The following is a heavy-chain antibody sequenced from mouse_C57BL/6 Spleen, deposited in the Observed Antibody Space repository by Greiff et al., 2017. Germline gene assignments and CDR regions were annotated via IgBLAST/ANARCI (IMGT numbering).Heavy chain of an antibody. CDR3: ARAGSSYGYAMDY. CDR2: IDPSDSYT. D-gene: IGHD1-1*01. CDR1: GYTFTSYW. V-gene: IGHV1-69*01. Sequence: QVQLQQPGAELVMPGASVKLSCKASGYTFTSYWMHWVKQRPGQGLEWIGEIDPSDSYTNYNQKFKGKSTLTVDKSSRTAYMQLSSLTSEDSAVYYCARAGSSYGYAMDYWGQGTSVTVSS. J-gene: IGHJ4*01.